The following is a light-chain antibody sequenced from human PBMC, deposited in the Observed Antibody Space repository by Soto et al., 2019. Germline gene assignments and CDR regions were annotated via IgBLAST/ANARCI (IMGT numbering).Light chain of an antibody. Sequence: AIQMTQSPSSLSASVGDRVTITFPASQDSRNGLGWYQQKPGKTPKLRIVAESSLQSGVPSRYSGSGPGTDFTLTISSLQPEDFATYYCLQDFNYPSTFGQGTKVQI. CDR3: LQDFNYPST. V-gene: IGKV1-6*01. J-gene: IGKJ1*01. CDR1: QDSRNG. CDR2: AES.